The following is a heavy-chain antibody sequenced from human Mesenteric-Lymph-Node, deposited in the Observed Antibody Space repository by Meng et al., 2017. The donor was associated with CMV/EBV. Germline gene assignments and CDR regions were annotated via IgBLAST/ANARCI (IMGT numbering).Heavy chain of an antibody. J-gene: IGHJ4*02. CDR2: IWFDGSNK. CDR3: AKEYNYGSPFNGPFDY. V-gene: IGHV3-33*06. CDR1: GFSVSSYY. D-gene: IGHD5-18*01. Sequence: GESLKISCAASGFSVSSYYMSWVRQAPGKGLEWVSTIWFDGSNKNYIDSVRGRFTISRDNSKNTLYLQMNSLRAEDTAVYYCAKEYNYGSPFNGPFDYWGQGTLVTVSS.